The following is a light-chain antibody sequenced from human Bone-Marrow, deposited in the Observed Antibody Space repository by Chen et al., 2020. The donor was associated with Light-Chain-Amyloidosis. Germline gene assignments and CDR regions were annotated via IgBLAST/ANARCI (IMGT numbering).Light chain of an antibody. V-gene: IGLV2-14*01. Sequence: QSALTQPASVSGSPGQSITISCPGTSSDVGGDNHVSWYQQHPDKAPKLMIYEVTNRPSWVPDRFSGSKADNTASLTISGLQTEDEADYVCSSYTITNTLVFVSGTRVTVL. J-gene: IGLJ1*01. CDR3: SSYTITNTLV. CDR2: EVT. CDR1: SSDVGGDNH.